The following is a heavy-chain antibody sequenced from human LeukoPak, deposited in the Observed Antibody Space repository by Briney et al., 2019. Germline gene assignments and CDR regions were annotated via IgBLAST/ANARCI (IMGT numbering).Heavy chain of an antibody. J-gene: IGHJ6*04. CDR1: GFTFSSYE. CDR2: ISSSGSTI. Sequence: GGSLRLSCAASGFTFSSYEMNWVRQAPGKGLEWVSYISSSGSTIYYADSVKGRFTISRDNAKNSLYLQMNSLRAEDMAVYYCARVGYTHGMDVWGKGTTVTVSS. D-gene: IGHD6-13*01. V-gene: IGHV3-48*03. CDR3: ARVGYTHGMDV.